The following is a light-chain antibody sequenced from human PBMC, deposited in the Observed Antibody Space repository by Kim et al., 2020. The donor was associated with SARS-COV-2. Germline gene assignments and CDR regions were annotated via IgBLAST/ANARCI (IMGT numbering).Light chain of an antibody. V-gene: IGKV3-20*01. Sequence: PGAKATISCRASQSVRSSSLAWYQQKPGQAPRLLIYGASNWATGIPDRFSGRGSGTEFTLTISRVEPEDFAVYYCQQYGSSPQTFGQGTMLE. CDR2: GAS. CDR1: QSVRSSS. J-gene: IGKJ1*01. CDR3: QQYGSSPQT.